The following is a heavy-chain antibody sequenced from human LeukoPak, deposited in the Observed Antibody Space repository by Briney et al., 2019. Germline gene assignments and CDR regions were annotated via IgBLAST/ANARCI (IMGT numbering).Heavy chain of an antibody. CDR2: IKQDGSEK. CDR3: ARADLWGYSYGYGCLHDY. CDR1: GFTFSSYW. J-gene: IGHJ4*02. Sequence: PGGSLTLSCAPSGFTFSSYWMSWVRQAPGKGLEWVANIKQDGSEKNYVDSVKGRLTISRDKAKTALYLQMNSLRAEDTAVYYCARADLWGYSYGYGCLHDYWGQGTLVTVSS. V-gene: IGHV3-7*04. D-gene: IGHD5-18*01.